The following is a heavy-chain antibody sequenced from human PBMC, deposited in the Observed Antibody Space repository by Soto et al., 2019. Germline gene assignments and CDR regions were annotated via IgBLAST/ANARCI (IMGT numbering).Heavy chain of an antibody. D-gene: IGHD7-27*01. CDR3: ARIPDNWGFFFRVHFDY. CDR2: IFSNDEK. CDR1: GFSLSNARMG. Sequence: VSGPTLVNPTETLTLTCTVSGFSLSNARMGVSWIRQPPGKALEWLAHIFSNDEKSYSTSLKSRLTISKDTPKSQVVLTMTNMDPVDTATYYCARIPDNWGFFFRVHFDYWGQGTLVTVSS. V-gene: IGHV2-26*01. J-gene: IGHJ4*02.